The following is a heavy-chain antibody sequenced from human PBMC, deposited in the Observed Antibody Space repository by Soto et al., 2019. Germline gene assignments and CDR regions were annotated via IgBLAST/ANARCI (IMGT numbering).Heavy chain of an antibody. CDR1: GVSISSHDW. J-gene: IGHJ4*02. CDR2: SHQSGNT. V-gene: IGHV4-4*02. D-gene: IGHD6-13*01. Sequence: QVQLQESGPGLVKPSGTLSLTCAVSGVSISSHDWWTWVRQPPGKGLEWIGESHQSGNTNYNSSLETRVTISVDKSKNQCALKLTSGTVVDTAVYYCATRDRSRLYWGQGTLVPVSS. CDR3: ATRDRSRLY.